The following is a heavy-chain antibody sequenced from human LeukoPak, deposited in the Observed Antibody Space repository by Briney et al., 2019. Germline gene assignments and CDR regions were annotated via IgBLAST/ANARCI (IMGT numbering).Heavy chain of an antibody. CDR1: GFTFEAYG. CDR2: ILWNGDNT. J-gene: IGHJ4*02. Sequence: GGPLRLSCAASGFTFEAYGMSWVHQAPGKGLEWVSGILWNGDNTVYADSVKGRFTISRDNAKNSLYLQMNSLRAEDTALYHCARRICNGGSCYLDYWGQGTLVTVSS. D-gene: IGHD2-15*01. V-gene: IGHV3-20*01. CDR3: ARRICNGGSCYLDY.